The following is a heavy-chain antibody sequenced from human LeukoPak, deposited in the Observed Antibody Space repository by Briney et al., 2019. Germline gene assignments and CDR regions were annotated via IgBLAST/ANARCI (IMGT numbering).Heavy chain of an antibody. CDR1: GVSFNDYY. J-gene: IGHJ4*02. CDR2: INHSGYT. CDR3: TRMTTGHDY. V-gene: IGHV4-34*10. D-gene: IGHD4-17*01. Sequence: SETLSLTCAVSGVSFNDYYWSWVRQTPGKGLEWIGEINHSGYTNDSPSLKSRVTISIDTSRKQFFLNLRSVTVADTGVYYCTRMTTGHDYWGQGTLVTVSS.